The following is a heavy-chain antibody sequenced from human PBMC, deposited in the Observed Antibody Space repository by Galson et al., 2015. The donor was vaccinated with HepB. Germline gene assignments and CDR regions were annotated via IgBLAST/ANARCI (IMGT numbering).Heavy chain of an antibody. CDR1: GGTFSSYA. Sequence: SVKVSCKASGGTFSSYAISWVRQAPGQGLEWMGGIIPIFGTANYAQKFQGRVTVTADKSTSTAYMELSSLRSEDTAVYYCALESSSSTYYYYYGMDVWGQGTTVTVSS. CDR3: ALESSSSTYYYYYGMDV. J-gene: IGHJ6*02. V-gene: IGHV1-69*06. CDR2: IIPIFGTA. D-gene: IGHD6-6*01.